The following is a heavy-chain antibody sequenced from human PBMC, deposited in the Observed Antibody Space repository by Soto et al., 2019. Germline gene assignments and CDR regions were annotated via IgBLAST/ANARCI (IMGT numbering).Heavy chain of an antibody. D-gene: IGHD2-15*01. CDR1: GSTFSSYW. CDR3: ARERYCSGGSCFSYGMDV. CDR2: IKQDGSEK. V-gene: IGHV3-7*01. J-gene: IGHJ6*02. Sequence: LRLSCAASGSTFSSYWMSWVRQAPGKGLEWVANIKQDGSEKYYVDSVKGRFTISRDNAKNSLYLQMNSLRAEDTAVYYCARERYCSGGSCFSYGMDVWGQGTTVTVSS.